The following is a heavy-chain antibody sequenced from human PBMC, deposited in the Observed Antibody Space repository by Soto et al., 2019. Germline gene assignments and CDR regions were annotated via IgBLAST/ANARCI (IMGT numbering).Heavy chain of an antibody. CDR2: ISYDGSNK. CDR3: ARDGVDTAMVKFDY. CDR1: GFTFSSYA. J-gene: IGHJ4*02. V-gene: IGHV3-30-3*01. D-gene: IGHD5-18*01. Sequence: VQLVESGGGVVQPGMSLRLSCAASGFTFSSYAMHWVRQAPGKGLEWVAVISYDGSNKYYADSVKGRFTISRDNSKNTLYLQMNSLRAEDTAVYYCARDGVDTAMVKFDYWGQGTLVTVSS.